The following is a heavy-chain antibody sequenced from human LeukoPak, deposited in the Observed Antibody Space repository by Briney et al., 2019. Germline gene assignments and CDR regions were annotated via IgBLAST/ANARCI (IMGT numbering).Heavy chain of an antibody. V-gene: IGHV4-34*01. D-gene: IGHD1-20*01. CDR3: ARDNWVLDY. J-gene: IGHJ4*02. CDR2: INHSGST. CDR1: GGPFSGYY. Sequence: SETLSLTCAVYGGPFSGYYWSWIRQPPGKGLEWIGEINHSGSTNYNPSLKSRVTISVDTSKNQFSLKLSSVTAADTAVYYCARDNWVLDYWGQGTLVTVSS.